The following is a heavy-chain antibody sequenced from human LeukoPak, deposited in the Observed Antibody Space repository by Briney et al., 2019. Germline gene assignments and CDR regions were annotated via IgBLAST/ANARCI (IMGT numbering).Heavy chain of an antibody. V-gene: IGHV3-23*01. CDR3: AKDKACSSTSCYSSYGN. D-gene: IGHD2-2*02. Sequence: GGSLRLSCAASGFTFSSYAMSWVRQAPGNGLEWVSAISGSGGSTYYADSVKGRFTISRDNSKNTLYLQMNSLRAEDTAVYYCAKDKACSSTSCYSSYGNWGQGTLVTVSS. CDR2: ISGSGGST. J-gene: IGHJ4*02. CDR1: GFTFSSYA.